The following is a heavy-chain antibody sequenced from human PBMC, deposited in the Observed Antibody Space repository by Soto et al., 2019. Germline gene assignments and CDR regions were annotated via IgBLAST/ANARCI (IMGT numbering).Heavy chain of an antibody. CDR3: VRVPGP. CDR1: GGSFSGYY. Sequence: SETLSLTCAVYGGSFSGYYWSWIRQPPGKGLEWIGYINHSGSTYYNPSLKSRVTISVDRSKNQFSLKLSSVTAADTAVYYCVRVPGPWGQGTLVTVSS. CDR2: INHSGST. V-gene: IGHV4-34*01. J-gene: IGHJ5*02.